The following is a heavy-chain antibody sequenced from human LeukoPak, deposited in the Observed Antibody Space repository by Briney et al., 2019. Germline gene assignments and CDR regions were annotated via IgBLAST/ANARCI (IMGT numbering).Heavy chain of an antibody. V-gene: IGHV3-15*04. Sequence: GGSLRLSCSASGFTFTNAWMSWVRQAPGKGLEWVGRIESTAVGGTADYAAAVRGRFTISRDDSKNTLYLQMNSLKIEDTGVYYCTTDFDMWGQGTMVTVSS. CDR1: GFTFTNAW. CDR3: TTDFDM. CDR2: IESTAVGGTA. J-gene: IGHJ3*02.